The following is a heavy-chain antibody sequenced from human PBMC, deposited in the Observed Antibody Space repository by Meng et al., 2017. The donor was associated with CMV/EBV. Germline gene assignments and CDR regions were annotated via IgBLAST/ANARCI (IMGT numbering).Heavy chain of an antibody. CDR1: GFTFTNYG. Sequence: GESLKISCAASGFTFTNYGMHWVRQAPGKGLEWVAFIRYDGSNEYYGDSVQGRLTISRDNSKNTVYLQMNSLRADDTAVYYCVKDSGGEGDMDVWGQGTTVTVSS. CDR3: VKDSGGEGDMDV. D-gene: IGHD3-10*01. J-gene: IGHJ6*02. V-gene: IGHV3-30*02. CDR2: IRYDGSNE.